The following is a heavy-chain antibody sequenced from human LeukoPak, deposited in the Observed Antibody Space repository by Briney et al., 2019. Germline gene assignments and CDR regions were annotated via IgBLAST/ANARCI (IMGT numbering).Heavy chain of an antibody. V-gene: IGHV3-23*01. J-gene: IGHJ1*01. Sequence: PGGSLRLSCAASGFTFSSYAMSWVRQAPGKGLEWVSAISGSGGSTYYADSVKGRFTISRDNSKNTLYLQMNSLRAEDTAVYYCAKRTRYYYDSSGYSFQHWGQGTLVTVSS. D-gene: IGHD3-22*01. CDR3: AKRTRYYYDSSGYSFQH. CDR1: GFTFSSYA. CDR2: ISGSGGST.